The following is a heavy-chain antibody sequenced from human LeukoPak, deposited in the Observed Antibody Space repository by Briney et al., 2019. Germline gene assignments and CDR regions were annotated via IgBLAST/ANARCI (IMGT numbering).Heavy chain of an antibody. J-gene: IGHJ4*02. CDR3: ARDRGYFY. CDR2: IKKDGSEK. CDR1: GFTFSDYW. V-gene: IGHV3-7*01. D-gene: IGHD5-18*01. Sequence: GRSLRLSCAASGFTFSDYWMTWVRQAPGKGLDWVANIKKDGSEKYYVDSVKGRFTISRDNAKNSLYLQMNSLRAEDTAVYYCARDRGYFYWGQGTLVTVSS.